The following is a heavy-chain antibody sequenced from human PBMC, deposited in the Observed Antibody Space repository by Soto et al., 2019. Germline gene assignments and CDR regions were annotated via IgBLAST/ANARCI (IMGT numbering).Heavy chain of an antibody. CDR3: ASIVVVPAAVYYYYYYMDV. CDR1: GGSISSGGYY. D-gene: IGHD2-2*01. V-gene: IGHV4-31*03. J-gene: IGHJ6*03. CDR2: IYYSGST. Sequence: QVQLQESGPGLVKPSQTLSLTCTVSGGSISSGGYYWSWIRQHPGKGLAWIGYIYYSGSTYYNPSLKRRVTISVDTSKNQSSLKLSSVTAAATAVYYCASIVVVPAAVYYYYYYMDVWGNGTTVTVSS.